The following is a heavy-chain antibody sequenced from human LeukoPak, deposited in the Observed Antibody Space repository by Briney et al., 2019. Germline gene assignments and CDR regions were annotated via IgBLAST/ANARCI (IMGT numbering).Heavy chain of an antibody. J-gene: IGHJ4*02. Sequence: GASVKVSCKASGYTFTGYYMHWVRQAPGQGLEWMGWINPNSGGTNYAQKFQGRVTMTRDTSISTAYMELSRLRSDDTALYYCARDFTVTTGLGYWGQGTLVTVSS. CDR2: INPNSGGT. CDR1: GYTFTGYY. V-gene: IGHV1-2*02. CDR3: ARDFTVTTGLGY. D-gene: IGHD4-17*01.